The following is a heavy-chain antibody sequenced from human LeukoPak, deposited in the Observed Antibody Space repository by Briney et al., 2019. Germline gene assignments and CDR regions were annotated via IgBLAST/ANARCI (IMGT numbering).Heavy chain of an antibody. CDR3: AKNDNSGSARGYFDS. CDR1: GFTFSSYG. J-gene: IGHJ4*02. D-gene: IGHD1-26*01. CDR2: IRYVGTNK. V-gene: IGHV3-30*02. Sequence: GGSLRLSFAAPGFTFSSYGMHWVRQAPGKGLEWVAFIRYVGTNKYSADSVKGRFTISRDNSKSTLYLQMSSLRAEAAAVFYCAKNDNSGSARGYFDSWGQGTLVTVSS.